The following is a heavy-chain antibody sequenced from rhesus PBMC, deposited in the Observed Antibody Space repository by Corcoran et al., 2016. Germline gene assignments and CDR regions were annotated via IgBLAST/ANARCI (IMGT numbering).Heavy chain of an antibody. J-gene: IGHJ4*01. CDR3: ARVGITIVVVTSYYFDY. D-gene: IGHD3-16*01. V-gene: IGHV4-160*01. Sequence: QVQLQESGPGLVKPSETLSLTCAVSGGSFSSYWWGWIRQPPGKGLEWIGSIYGSSGSTEYNPSLKSRATISRDTSKNQFSLKLSSVTAADTVVYYCARVGITIVVVTSYYFDYWGQGVLVTVSS. CDR2: IYGSSGST. CDR1: GGSFSSYW.